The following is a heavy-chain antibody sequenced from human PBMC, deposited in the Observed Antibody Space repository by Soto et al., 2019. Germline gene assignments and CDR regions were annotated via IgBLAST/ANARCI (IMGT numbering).Heavy chain of an antibody. CDR3: ARRYETYYYDSSGYHDAFDI. D-gene: IGHD3-22*01. CDR1: GYSFTSYW. Sequence: GESLKISCKGSGYSFTSYWISWVRQMPGKGLEWMGRIDPSDSYTNYSPSFQGHVTISADKSISIAYLQWSSLKASDTAMYYCARRYETYYYDSSGYHDAFDIWGQGTMVTVSS. J-gene: IGHJ3*02. CDR2: IDPSDSYT. V-gene: IGHV5-10-1*01.